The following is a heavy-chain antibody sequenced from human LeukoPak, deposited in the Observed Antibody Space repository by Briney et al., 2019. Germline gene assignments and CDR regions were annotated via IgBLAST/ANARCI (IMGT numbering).Heavy chain of an antibody. Sequence: GRSLRLSCAASGFTFSSYGMHWVRQAPGKGLEWVAVIWYDGSNKYYADSVKGRFTISRDNAKNSLYLQMNSLRDEDTAVYYCARGLGSTYPGDYYYYGMDVWGQGTTVTVSS. V-gene: IGHV3-33*01. D-gene: IGHD2-15*01. CDR2: IWYDGSNK. CDR1: GFTFSSYG. CDR3: ARGLGSTYPGDYYYYGMDV. J-gene: IGHJ6*02.